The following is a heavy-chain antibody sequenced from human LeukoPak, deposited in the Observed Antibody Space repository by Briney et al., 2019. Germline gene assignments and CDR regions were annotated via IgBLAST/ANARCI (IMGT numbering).Heavy chain of an antibody. D-gene: IGHD6-19*01. J-gene: IGHJ4*02. V-gene: IGHV4-39*01. CDR3: ATDTSGCHGLDY. CDR1: GGSISSSSYY. Sequence: SETLSLTCNVSGGSISSSSYYWGWIRQPPGQGLEWIGSIYYSGSTYYNPSLRSRVTMSVDTSKNQLTLNVSSVTAADTAIYYCATDTSGCHGLDYWGQGTLVTASS. CDR2: IYYSGST.